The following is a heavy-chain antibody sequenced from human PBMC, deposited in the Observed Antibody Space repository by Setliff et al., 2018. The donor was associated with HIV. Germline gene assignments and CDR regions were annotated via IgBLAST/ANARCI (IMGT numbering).Heavy chain of an antibody. J-gene: IGHJ1*01. CDR1: EFSLSTSGVG. V-gene: IGHV2-5*02. CDR2: VYWDDEK. CDR3: LYSRYFDIGAY. Sequence: SGPTLVNPPETLTLTRSFSEFSLSTSGVGVGWIRQPPGKAPEWLAVVYWDDEKLYNPSLKNRLNVTKAVLTLTDMDPADTATYFCLYSRYFDIGAYWGPGILVTVSS. D-gene: IGHD3-9*01.